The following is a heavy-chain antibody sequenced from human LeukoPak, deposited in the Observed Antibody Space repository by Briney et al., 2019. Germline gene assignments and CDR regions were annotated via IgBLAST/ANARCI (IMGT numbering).Heavy chain of an antibody. Sequence: GGSMRLAWAASGFTFSSYSMSCVRHAPGKGLEWVSSIITSSSYIYYADSVKGRFTLSRDNAKNSLYLQMNSLRAEDTAVYYCARDLTNCGGDCHDAFDIWGQGTMVTVSS. CDR3: ARDLTNCGGDCHDAFDI. CDR1: GFTFSSYS. CDR2: IITSSSYI. J-gene: IGHJ3*02. V-gene: IGHV3-21*01. D-gene: IGHD2-21*02.